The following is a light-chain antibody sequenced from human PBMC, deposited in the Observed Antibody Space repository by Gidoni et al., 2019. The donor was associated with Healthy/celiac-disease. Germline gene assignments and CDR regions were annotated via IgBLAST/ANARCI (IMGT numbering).Light chain of an antibody. CDR3: QQYYSTPYT. V-gene: IGKV4-1*01. J-gene: IGKJ2*01. CDR1: QSVLYCSNNKNY. CDR2: WAS. Sequence: DIVMTQSTDPLSVSLGERATINCKSSQSVLYCSNNKNYLAWYQQKPGQPTKLLIDWASTRESGVPDRFSGSGSGKDFTLTISSQQAEDVAVYYCQQYYSTPYTFGQGTKLEIK.